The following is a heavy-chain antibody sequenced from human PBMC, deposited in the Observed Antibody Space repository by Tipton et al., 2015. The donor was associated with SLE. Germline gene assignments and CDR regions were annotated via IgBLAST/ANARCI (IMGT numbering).Heavy chain of an antibody. Sequence: TLSLTCAVYGGSFSGYSWSWIRQPPGKGLEWIGEIDHFGNTNYNPSLKSRVTVSVDTSKNQFSLKLSSVTAADTAVYYCARVSGGIAYMDVWVKGTTVTFSS. J-gene: IGHJ6*03. CDR2: IDHFGNT. CDR3: ARVSGGIAYMDV. V-gene: IGHV4-34*01. CDR1: GGSFSGYS. D-gene: IGHD6-13*01.